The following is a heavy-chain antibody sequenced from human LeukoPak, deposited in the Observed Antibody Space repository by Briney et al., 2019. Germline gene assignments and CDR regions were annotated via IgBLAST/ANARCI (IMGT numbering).Heavy chain of an antibody. D-gene: IGHD2-2*01. CDR3: AKDHEVLPIVVVPAAFDY. CDR1: GGTFSSYA. Sequence: PVASVKVSCKASGGTFSSYAISWVRQAPGQGLEWMGGIIPIFGTANYAQKFQGRVTITADKSTSTAYMELSSLRAEDTAVYYCAKDHEVLPIVVVPAAFDYWGQGTLVTVSS. V-gene: IGHV1-69*06. J-gene: IGHJ4*02. CDR2: IIPIFGTA.